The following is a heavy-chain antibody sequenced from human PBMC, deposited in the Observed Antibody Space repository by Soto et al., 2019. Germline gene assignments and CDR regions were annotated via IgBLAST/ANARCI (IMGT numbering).Heavy chain of an antibody. D-gene: IGHD3-10*01. Sequence: GSGPTLVNPTETLTLTCTVYGFSLSNARMGVSWIRQPPGKALEWLAHIFSNDEKSYSTSLKSRLTISKDTSKSQVVLTMANMDPVDTATYYCARSPESLGILWFGELSYLDYWGQGTLVTVSS. CDR1: GFSLSNARMG. CDR3: ARSPESLGILWFGELSYLDY. CDR2: IFSNDEK. J-gene: IGHJ4*02. V-gene: IGHV2-26*01.